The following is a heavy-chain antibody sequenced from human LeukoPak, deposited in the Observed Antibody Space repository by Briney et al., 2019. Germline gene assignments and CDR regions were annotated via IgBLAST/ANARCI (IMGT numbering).Heavy chain of an antibody. J-gene: IGHJ4*02. CDR1: GYTFISHY. Sequence: ASVKVFCKAPGYTFISHYMHWVRQAPGQGLEWMGIINPGGGSTSYAQKFQGRVTMTRDTSTSTVYMELSSLRSEDTAVYYCASDGYSSGWYVLDYWGQGTLVTVSS. D-gene: IGHD6-19*01. V-gene: IGHV1-46*01. CDR3: ASDGYSSGWYVLDY. CDR2: INPGGGST.